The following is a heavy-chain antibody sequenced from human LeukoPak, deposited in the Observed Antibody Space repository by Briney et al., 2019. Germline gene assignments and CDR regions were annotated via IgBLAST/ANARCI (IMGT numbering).Heavy chain of an antibody. CDR3: ARDDNYGIFVNVDY. CDR1: GYTFTSYG. Sequence: ASVKVSCKASGYTFTSYGISWVRQAPGQRLEWMGWISTSTGDTKYTQKFQGRVTLTTDTSTSTAYMELSSLRSDDTAVYYCARDDNYGIFVNVDYWGQGTLVTVSS. J-gene: IGHJ4*02. D-gene: IGHD4-11*01. V-gene: IGHV1-18*01. CDR2: ISTSTGDT.